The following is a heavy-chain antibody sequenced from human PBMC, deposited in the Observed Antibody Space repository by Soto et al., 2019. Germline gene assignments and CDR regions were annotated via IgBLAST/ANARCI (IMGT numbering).Heavy chain of an antibody. CDR2: IVVGRGNT. CDR3: AADDMPTFI. Sequence: GAAVKVSCKASGYTFTSYYMHGVRQAPGQGREGIGWIVVGRGNTNSAQKFQERVTCTRGMSTSTVYTELSSLKFEDTAVYYCAADDMPTFIWGQGTLVTVSS. J-gene: IGHJ4*02. CDR1: GYTFTSYY. V-gene: IGHV1-58*02. D-gene: IGHD2-2*01.